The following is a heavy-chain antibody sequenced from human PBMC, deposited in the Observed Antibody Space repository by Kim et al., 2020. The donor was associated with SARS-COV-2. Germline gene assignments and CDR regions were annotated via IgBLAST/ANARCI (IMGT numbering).Heavy chain of an antibody. CDR2: INPSGGST. Sequence: ASVKVSCKASGYTFTSYYMHWVRQAPGQGLEWMGIINPSGGSTSYAQKFQGRVTMTRDTSTSTVYMELSSLRSEDTAVYYCARELRGDSGSSGMAYWGQGTLVTVSS. D-gene: IGHD1-26*01. V-gene: IGHV1-46*01. CDR1: GYTFTSYY. J-gene: IGHJ4*02. CDR3: ARELRGDSGSSGMAY.